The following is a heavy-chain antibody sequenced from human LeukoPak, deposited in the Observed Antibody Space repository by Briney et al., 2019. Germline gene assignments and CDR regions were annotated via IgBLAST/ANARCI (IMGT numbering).Heavy chain of an antibody. V-gene: IGHV3-7*01. D-gene: IGHD3-22*01. J-gene: IGHJ4*02. CDR2: IKEDGSET. CDR1: GFTFSTYW. Sequence: GGSLRLSCAASGFTFSTYWMSWVRQAPGKGLEWVANIKEDGSETYYGDSVKGRFTISRDNAKNSLYLQMNSLRAEDTAMYYCARDSSGYQWGQGTLVTVSS. CDR3: ARDSSGYQ.